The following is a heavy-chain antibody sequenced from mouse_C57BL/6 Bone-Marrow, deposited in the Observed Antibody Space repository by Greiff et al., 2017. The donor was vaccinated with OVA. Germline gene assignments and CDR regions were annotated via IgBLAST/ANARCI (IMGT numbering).Heavy chain of an antibody. CDR2: IDPSDSYT. V-gene: IGHV1-50*01. CDR1: GYTFTSYW. Sequence: QVQLQQPGAELVKPGASVKLSCKASGYTFTSYWMQWVKQRPGQGLEWIGEIDPSDSYTNYNQKFKGKATLTVDTSSSTAYMQLSSLTSEDSAVYYCAREEVDDWGQGTTLTVSS. CDR3: AREEVDD. J-gene: IGHJ2*01.